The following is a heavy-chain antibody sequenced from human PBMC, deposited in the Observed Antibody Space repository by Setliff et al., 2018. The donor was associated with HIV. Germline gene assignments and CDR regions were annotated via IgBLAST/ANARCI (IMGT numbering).Heavy chain of an antibody. CDR2: IYYTGTT. J-gene: IGHJ4*01. CDR3: ASHLPPYSGNFDY. D-gene: IGHD1-26*01. Sequence: PSETLSLTCTVSGGSISSSSYYWGWIRQPPGKGLELIGSIYYTGTTYYHPSLESRVTLSVDMSRNQFSLRLTSVTAADTAVYYCASHLPPYSGNFDYWGHGTRVTVS. CDR1: GGSISSSSYY. V-gene: IGHV4-39*01.